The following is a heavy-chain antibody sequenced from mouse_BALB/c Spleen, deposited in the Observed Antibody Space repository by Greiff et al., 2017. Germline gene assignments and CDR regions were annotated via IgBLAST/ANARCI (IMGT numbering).Heavy chain of an antibody. J-gene: IGHJ4*01. Sequence: QVQLQQPGAELVRPGASVKLSCKASGYTFTSYYMYWVKQRPGQGLEWIGEINPSNGGTNFNEKFKSKATLTVDKSSSTAYMQLSSLTSEDSAVYYCTRWNYDYDDAMDYWGQGTSVTVSS. CDR1: GYTFTSYY. V-gene: IGHV1S81*02. D-gene: IGHD2-4*01. CDR2: INPSNGGT. CDR3: TRWNYDYDDAMDY.